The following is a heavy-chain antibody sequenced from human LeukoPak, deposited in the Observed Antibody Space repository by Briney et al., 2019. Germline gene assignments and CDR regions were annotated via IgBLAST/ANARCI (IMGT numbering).Heavy chain of an antibody. CDR2: FSTSGSYI. D-gene: IGHD3-3*01. CDR3: ARGNYDFAYDP. J-gene: IGHJ5*02. Sequence: GGSLRLSCAASGFILSDFDVNWVRQAPGKGLEWVSYFSTSGSYIHYADSVKGRFTISRDDAKNSLYLQLDSLTVEDTAIYFCARGNYDFAYDPWGQGTLVTVSS. CDR1: GFILSDFD. V-gene: IGHV3-21*01.